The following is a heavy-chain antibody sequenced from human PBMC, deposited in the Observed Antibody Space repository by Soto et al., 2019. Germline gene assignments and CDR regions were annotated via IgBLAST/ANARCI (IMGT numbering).Heavy chain of an antibody. CDR2: IIPIFGTA. Sequence: QVQLVQSGAEVKKPGSSVKVSCKASGGTFSSYAISWVRQAPGQGLEWMGGIIPIFGTANYAQKFQGRVTITADECTSTAYMELSSLRSEDTAVYYCAKTAEYSSGWKFDYWGQGTLVTVSS. CDR3: AKTAEYSSGWKFDY. V-gene: IGHV1-69*01. D-gene: IGHD6-19*01. J-gene: IGHJ4*02. CDR1: GGTFSSYA.